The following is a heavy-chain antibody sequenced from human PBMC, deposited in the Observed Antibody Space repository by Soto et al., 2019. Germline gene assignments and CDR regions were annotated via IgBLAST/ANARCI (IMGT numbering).Heavy chain of an antibody. CDR3: ERDDKVNTGRIPTYYYYGMDV. J-gene: IGHJ6*02. Sequence: RGSLRLSCAASGFTFSSYSMNWVRQAPGKGLEWVSYISSSSSTIYYADSVKGRFTISRDNAKNSLYLQMNSLRDEDTAVYYCERDDKVNTGRIPTYYYYGMDVWCQGITVTVS. D-gene: IGHD4-17*01. V-gene: IGHV3-48*02. CDR2: ISSSSSTI. CDR1: GFTFSSYS.